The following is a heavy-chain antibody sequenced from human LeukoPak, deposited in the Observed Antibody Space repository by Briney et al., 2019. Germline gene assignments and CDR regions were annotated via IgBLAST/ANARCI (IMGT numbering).Heavy chain of an antibody. D-gene: IGHD6-19*01. J-gene: IGHJ4*02. CDR1: GGSFSGYY. Sequence: SETLSLTCAVYGGSFSGYYWSWIRQPPGKGLEWMGEISHSGSTDYNPSLKRRGTISVDTSKNHFSLKLRSATAADTAVYYCARGGSRYSSGWDLLHRGQGTLVTVSS. CDR3: ARGGSRYSSGWDLLH. V-gene: IGHV4-34*01. CDR2: ISHSGST.